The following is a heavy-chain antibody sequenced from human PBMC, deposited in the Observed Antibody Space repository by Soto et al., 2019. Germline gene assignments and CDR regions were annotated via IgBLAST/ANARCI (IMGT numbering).Heavy chain of an antibody. CDR1: GGMFSTSA. CDR2: IIPILEAP. D-gene: IGHD3-3*01. V-gene: IGHV1-69*01. CDR3: GRLGGSLHDLH. Sequence: QVQLVQSGGEVQQPGSSVKVSCKTSGGMFSTSAITWVRQAPGQGLEWMGGIIPILEAPKYSQKFQARVTITADDSTTTAYLEFRSLRSEDTAVYYCGRLGGSLHDLHWGQGTLVTVSS. J-gene: IGHJ4*02.